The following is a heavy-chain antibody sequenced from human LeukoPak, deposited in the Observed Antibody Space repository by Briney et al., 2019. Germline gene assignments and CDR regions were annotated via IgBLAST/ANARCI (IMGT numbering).Heavy chain of an antibody. CDR3: ARNGDYYEKSGYYYLFDF. J-gene: IGHJ4*02. Sequence: SQTLSPTCTVSGGSISSGGYYWSWIRQHPGKGLEWIGYIYYSGSTYYNPSLKSRVTISVDPSKNQFSLKLSSVTAADTAVYYCARNGDYYEKSGYYYLFDFWGQGTLVTVSS. D-gene: IGHD3-22*01. CDR2: IYYSGST. CDR1: GGSISSGGYY. V-gene: IGHV4-31*03.